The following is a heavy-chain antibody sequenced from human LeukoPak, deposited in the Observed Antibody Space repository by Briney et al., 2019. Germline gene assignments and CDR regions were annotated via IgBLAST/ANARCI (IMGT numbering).Heavy chain of an antibody. CDR2: IYYSGST. V-gene: IGHV4-31*03. D-gene: IGHD4-17*01. CDR3: ARSYGDYSHYYYGMDV. Sequence: PSETLSLTCTVSGGSISSGGYYWSWIRQHPGKGLEWIGYIYYSGSTYYNPSLKSRVTISVDTSKNQFSLKLSSVTPADTAVYYCARSYGDYSHYYYGMDVWGQGTTVTVSS. CDR1: GGSISSGGYY. J-gene: IGHJ6*02.